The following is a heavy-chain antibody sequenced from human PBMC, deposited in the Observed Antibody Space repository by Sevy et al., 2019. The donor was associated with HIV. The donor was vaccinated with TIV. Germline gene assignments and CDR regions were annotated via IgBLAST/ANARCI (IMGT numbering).Heavy chain of an antibody. CDR3: AREDIVLGEDNYYGMDV. J-gene: IGHJ6*02. Sequence: GGSLRLSCAASGFSVSSNYMSWVRQAPGKGPEWVSVIHSGGMISYADSVQGRFTISRDNSKNTLYLQMNSLRAEDTAVYFCAREDIVLGEDNYYGMDVWGQGTTVTVSS. CDR1: GFSVSSNY. D-gene: IGHD2-15*01. CDR2: IHSGGMI. V-gene: IGHV3-53*01.